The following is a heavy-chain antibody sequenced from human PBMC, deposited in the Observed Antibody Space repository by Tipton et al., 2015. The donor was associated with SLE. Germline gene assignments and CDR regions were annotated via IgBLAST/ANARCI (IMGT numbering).Heavy chain of an antibody. Sequence: TLSLTCSVSGGSMSTTDHYCGWIRQPPGKGLEWIGRVFFSGNTYYNESLQSRVTISIDTCKNHFSLKLYSVTAADTAVYYCPREVSSSWFYTRFDPWGQGTLVTVSS. D-gene: IGHD2-2*02. CDR1: GGSMSTTDHY. CDR3: PREVSSSWFYTRFDP. V-gene: IGHV4-39*07. CDR2: VFFSGNT. J-gene: IGHJ5*02.